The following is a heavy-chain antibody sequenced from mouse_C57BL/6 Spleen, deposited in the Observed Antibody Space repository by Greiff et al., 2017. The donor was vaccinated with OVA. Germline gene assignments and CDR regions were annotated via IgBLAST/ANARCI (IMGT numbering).Heavy chain of an antibody. J-gene: IGHJ2*01. V-gene: IGHV1-55*01. CDR1: GYTFTSYW. CDR3: ARGDYSNDYFDY. D-gene: IGHD2-5*01. Sequence: QVHVKQSGAELVKPGASVKMSCKASGYTFTSYWITWVKQRPGQGLEWIGDIYPGSGSTNYNEKFKSKATLTVDTSSSTAYMQLSSLTSEDSAVYYCARGDYSNDYFDYWGQGTTLTVSS. CDR2: IYPGSGST.